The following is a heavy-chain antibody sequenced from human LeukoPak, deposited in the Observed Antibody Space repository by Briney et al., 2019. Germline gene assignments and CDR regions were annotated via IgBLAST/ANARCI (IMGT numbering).Heavy chain of an antibody. CDR2: ISSYNGNT. CDR3: ARVVTERQWLVPEGAFDI. V-gene: IGHV1-18*01. J-gene: IGHJ3*02. Sequence: GASVKVSCKAAGHPFTSYGITWVRQAPGQGLEWMGWISSYNGNTNYAHKLQGRVTMTTDTSTSTAYMELRSLRSDDTAVYYCARVVTERQWLVPEGAFDIWGQGTMVTVSS. D-gene: IGHD6-19*01. CDR1: GHPFTSYG.